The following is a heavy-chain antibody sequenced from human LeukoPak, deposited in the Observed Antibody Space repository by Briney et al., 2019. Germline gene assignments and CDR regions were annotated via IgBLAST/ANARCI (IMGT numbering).Heavy chain of an antibody. CDR2: IYPSGST. CDR3: ARDGRPFDY. D-gene: IGHD3/OR15-3a*01. J-gene: IGHJ4*02. V-gene: IGHV4-61*02. Sequence: SQTLSLTCTVSGGSISSGSYYWSWIRQPAGKGLEWIGRIYPSGSTNYNPSLKSRVTISVDKSKNQFSLKLSSVTAADTAVYYCARDGRPFDYWGQGTLVTVSS. CDR1: GGSISSGSYY.